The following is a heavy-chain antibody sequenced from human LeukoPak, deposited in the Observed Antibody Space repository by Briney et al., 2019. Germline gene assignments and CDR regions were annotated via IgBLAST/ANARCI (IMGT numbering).Heavy chain of an antibody. D-gene: IGHD3-16*01. Sequence: SSVKVSCKASGGTFSSYTISWVRQAPGQGLEWMGRIIPILGIANYAQKFQGRVTITADKSTSTAYMELSSLRSEDTAVYYCARGLLMRDYVWGRRYYYMDVWGKGTTVTVSS. J-gene: IGHJ6*03. V-gene: IGHV1-69*02. CDR1: GGTFSSYT. CDR2: IIPILGIA. CDR3: ARGLLMRDYVWGRRYYYMDV.